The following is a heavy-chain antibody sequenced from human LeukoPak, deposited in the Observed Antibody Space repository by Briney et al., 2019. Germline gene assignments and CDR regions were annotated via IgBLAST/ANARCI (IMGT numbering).Heavy chain of an antibody. CDR1: GGSINSYY. J-gene: IGHJ3*01. Sequence: SETLSLTCSVSGGSINSYYWHWIRQPPGKRLEWIGYVYYRGSTKYNPSLKSRVTISVDTSKNHFSLRLTSVTPADTAVYFCARGGPFDSSGSYSSFAFDLWGQGTRVAVSS. D-gene: IGHD3-22*01. CDR3: ARGGPFDSSGSYSSFAFDL. CDR2: VYYRGST. V-gene: IGHV4-59*01.